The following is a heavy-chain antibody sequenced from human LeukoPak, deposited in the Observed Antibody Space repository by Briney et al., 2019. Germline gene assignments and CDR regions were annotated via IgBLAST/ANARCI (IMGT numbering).Heavy chain of an antibody. CDR1: GFTFSIHH. V-gene: IGHV3-30*03. CDR3: ARESGTSGRTGYFDY. Sequence: PGGSLRLSCAASGFTFSIHHMHWVRQAPGKGLEWVALISSDADNKVYADSVKGRFTISRDNSKNTLYLQMNSLSSDDSAVYYCARESGTSGRTGYFDYWGQGSLVTVSS. CDR2: ISSDADNK. J-gene: IGHJ4*02. D-gene: IGHD1-7*01.